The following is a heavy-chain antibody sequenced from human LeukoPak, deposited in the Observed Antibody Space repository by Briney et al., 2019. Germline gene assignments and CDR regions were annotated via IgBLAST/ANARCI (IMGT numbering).Heavy chain of an antibody. CDR3: ARGALYDSLLPELNWFDP. V-gene: IGHV4-38-2*02. D-gene: IGHD3-9*01. CDR2: MFHSGST. J-gene: IGHJ5*02. Sequence: SETLSLTCTVSGYSISSGYYWGWIRQPPGKGLEWIGSMFHSGSTYYNPSLKSRVTMSVDTSKNQFSLKLSSVTAADTAVYYCARGALYDSLLPELNWFDPWGQGTLVTVSS. CDR1: GYSISSGYY.